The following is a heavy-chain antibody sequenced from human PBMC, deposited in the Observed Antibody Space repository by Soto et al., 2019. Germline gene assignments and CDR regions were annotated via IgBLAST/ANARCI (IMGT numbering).Heavy chain of an antibody. D-gene: IGHD3-10*01. CDR3: AGSFCNSPTTGPMGYGLDV. CDR1: GYMFSNYW. Sequence: GESLKISCDTSGYMFSNYWIGWVRQTPGKGLEWMGIIYPGTSGTRYSPSFQDQVTISVDKFKSTVYLQWSSLKASDTGTYFCAGSFCNSPTTGPMGYGLDVWGQGTTVTVSS. J-gene: IGHJ6*02. V-gene: IGHV5-51*01. CDR2: IYPGTSGT.